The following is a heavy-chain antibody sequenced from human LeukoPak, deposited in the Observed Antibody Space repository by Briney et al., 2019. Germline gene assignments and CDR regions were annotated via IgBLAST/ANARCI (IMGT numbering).Heavy chain of an antibody. D-gene: IGHD3-10*01. CDR3: AKVAPTRLLWFGELLSYFDY. CDR1: GFTFSSYA. V-gene: IGHV3-23*01. Sequence: GGSLRLSCAAAGFTFSSYAMSWARQAPGKGLEWVSAISGSGGSTYYADSVKGRFTISRDNSKNTLYLQMNSLRAEDTAVYYCAKVAPTRLLWFGELLSYFDYWGQGTLVTVSS. CDR2: ISGSGGST. J-gene: IGHJ4*02.